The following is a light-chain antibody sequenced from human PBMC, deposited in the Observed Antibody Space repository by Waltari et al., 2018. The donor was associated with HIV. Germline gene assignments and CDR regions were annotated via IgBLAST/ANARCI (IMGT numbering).Light chain of an antibody. J-gene: IGLJ3*02. CDR3: CSYVTTGTWV. V-gene: IGLV2-23*02. Sequence: QSALTQPASVSASPGQSITISCTGTSSDIGNYDLVSWYQQRPGKAPKLRIYEVNKWPSGGSNRYSGSKSGMTASLTISGLQADDEADYYCCSYVTTGTWVFGGGTKLTVL. CDR2: EVN. CDR1: SSDIGNYDL.